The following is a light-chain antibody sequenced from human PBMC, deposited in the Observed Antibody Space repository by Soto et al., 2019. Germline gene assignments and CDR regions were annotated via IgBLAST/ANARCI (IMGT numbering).Light chain of an antibody. CDR3: QQNSNTPVT. V-gene: IGKV1-39*01. CDR1: QSISNY. J-gene: IGKJ1*01. CDR2: AAS. Sequence: DIQMTQSPSSLSASVGDRVTITCRASQSISNYLNWYQQKPGKAPKLLISAASNLQSGVPSRFGGSGSGTDFTLIISSLQPEDFATYYCQQNSNTPVTFGQGTKVEIK.